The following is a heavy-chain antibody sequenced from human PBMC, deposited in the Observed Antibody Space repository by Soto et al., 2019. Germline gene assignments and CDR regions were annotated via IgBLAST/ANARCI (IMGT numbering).Heavy chain of an antibody. D-gene: IGHD3-10*01. CDR3: ASPRINMVRGVITFDY. CDR2: IYYSGST. J-gene: IGHJ4*02. Sequence: PSETLSLTCTVSGGSISSSSYYWGWIRQPPGKGLEWIGSIYYSGSTYYNPSLKSRVTISVDTSKNQFSLKLSSVTAADTAVYYCASPRINMVRGVITFDYWGQGTLVTVYS. V-gene: IGHV4-39*01. CDR1: GGSISSSSYY.